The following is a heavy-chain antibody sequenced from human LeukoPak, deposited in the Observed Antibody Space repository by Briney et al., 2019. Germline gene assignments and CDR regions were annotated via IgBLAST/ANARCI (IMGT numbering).Heavy chain of an antibody. J-gene: IGHJ1*01. CDR2: INHNGRT. Sequence: SETLSLTCAVSGGSFSGFYWSWIRQPRGKGLEWIGEINHNGRTNYNPSLKSRVTISVDTSKNQVSLKLSSVTAADTAVYYCAREGGNRYFQHWGQGTLVTVSS. D-gene: IGHD4-23*01. CDR1: GGSFSGFY. V-gene: IGHV4-34*01. CDR3: AREGGNRYFQH.